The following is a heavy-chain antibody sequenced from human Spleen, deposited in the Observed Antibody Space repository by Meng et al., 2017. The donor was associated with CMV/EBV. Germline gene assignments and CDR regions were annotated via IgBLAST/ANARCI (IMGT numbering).Heavy chain of an antibody. J-gene: IGHJ3*02. V-gene: IGHV3-33*01. Sequence: GGSLRLSCAASGFTFSSYGMHWVRQAPGKGLEWVAVVFYDGSNQYYADSVKGRFTISRDNSKNTLYLQMNNLRADDTAIYYCARGGRVGAFDIWGQGTLVTVS. CDR3: ARGGRVGAFDI. D-gene: IGHD1-26*01. CDR1: GFTFSSYG. CDR2: VFYDGSNQ.